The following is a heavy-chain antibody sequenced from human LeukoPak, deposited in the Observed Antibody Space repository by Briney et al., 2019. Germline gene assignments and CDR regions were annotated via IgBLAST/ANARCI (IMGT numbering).Heavy chain of an antibody. V-gene: IGHV3-21*01. J-gene: IGHJ4*02. D-gene: IGHD1-26*01. CDR2: ISSSSSYI. Sequence: GGSLRLSCAASGFTFSSYSMNWVRQAPGKGLEWVSSISSSSSYIYYADSVKGRFTISRDNAKNSLYLQMNSLRAADTAVYYCARGGSYARGIKFDYWGQGTLVSVSS. CDR1: GFTFSSYS. CDR3: ARGGSYARGIKFDY.